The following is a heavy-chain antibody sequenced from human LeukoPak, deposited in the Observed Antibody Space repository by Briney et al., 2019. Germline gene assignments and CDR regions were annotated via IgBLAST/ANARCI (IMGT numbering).Heavy chain of an antibody. CDR3: VRDYGISSSRVRGYFDYYGMDV. D-gene: IGHD2-2*01. J-gene: IGHJ6*02. V-gene: IGHV4-4*07. CDR1: GASISSYY. Sequence: ASETLSLTCTVSGASISSYYWSWIRQPVGKGLEWIGRISTSGGTEYSPSLKSRVTMSLDTSKNQFSLKLRSATAADTAIYYCVRDYGISSSRVRGYFDYYGMDVWGQGTTVIVS. CDR2: ISTSGGT.